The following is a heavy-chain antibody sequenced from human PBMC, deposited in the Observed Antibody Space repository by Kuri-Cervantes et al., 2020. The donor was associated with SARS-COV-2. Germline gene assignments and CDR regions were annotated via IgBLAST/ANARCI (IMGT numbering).Heavy chain of an antibody. Sequence: ESLKISCTVSGGSISSYYWSWIRQPAGKGLEWIGRIYTSGSTNYNPSLKSRVTMSVDTSKNQFSLKLSSVTAADTAVYYCASTPGYCSSTSCYFDYYYYMDVWGKGTTVTVSS. CDR2: IYTSGST. D-gene: IGHD2-2*01. CDR1: GGSISSYY. V-gene: IGHV4-4*07. J-gene: IGHJ6*03. CDR3: ASTPGYCSSTSCYFDYYYYMDV.